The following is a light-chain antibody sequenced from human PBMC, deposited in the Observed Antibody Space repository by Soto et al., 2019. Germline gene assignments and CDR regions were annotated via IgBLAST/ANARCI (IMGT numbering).Light chain of an antibody. CDR3: AAWDDSLSGLVV. CDR2: SNN. J-gene: IGLJ2*01. CDR1: SSNIGSNY. Sequence: QSVLTQPPSASGTPGQRVTISCSGSSSNIGSNYVYWYQQLPGTAPKLLIYSNNQRPSGVPDRFSGSKSGTSASLAISGLRSEDEADYYCAAWDDSLSGLVVFGGGTKLTVL. V-gene: IGLV1-47*02.